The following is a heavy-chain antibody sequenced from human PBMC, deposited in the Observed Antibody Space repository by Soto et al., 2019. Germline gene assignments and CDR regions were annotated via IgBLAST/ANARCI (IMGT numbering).Heavy chain of an antibody. D-gene: IGHD5-18*01. CDR1: GYAFTSYG. CDR3: ARTGPDTAMDNIDY. CDR2: ISAYNGNT. J-gene: IGHJ4*02. V-gene: IGHV1-18*04. Sequence: ASVKVSCKASGYAFTSYGISWVRQAPGQGLEWMGWISAYNGNTSYAQKLQGRVTMTTDTSTSTAYMELRSLRSDDTAVYYCARTGPDTAMDNIDYWGQGTLVTVSS.